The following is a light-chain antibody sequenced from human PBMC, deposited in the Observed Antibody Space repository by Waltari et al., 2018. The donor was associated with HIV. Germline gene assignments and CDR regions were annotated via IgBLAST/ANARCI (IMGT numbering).Light chain of an antibody. Sequence: SYELTQPPSVSVSPGQTARITCSGDALPKQYAYWYQQKPGQAPVLVICNDSERPSGIPERFSGSSSGTTVTLTISGVEAEDEADYYCQSADSSGTIGVFGGGTKLTVL. CDR3: QSADSSGTIGV. V-gene: IGLV3-25*03. CDR1: ALPKQY. CDR2: NDS. J-gene: IGLJ2*01.